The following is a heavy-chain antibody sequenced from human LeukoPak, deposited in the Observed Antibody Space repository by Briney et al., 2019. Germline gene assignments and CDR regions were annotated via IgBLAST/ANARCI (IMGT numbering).Heavy chain of an antibody. J-gene: IGHJ4*02. CDR3: ARDERLLSFLK. D-gene: IGHD3-3*01. Sequence: GGSLRLSCAASGFTFDDYGMSWVRQAPGKGLEWVSGINWNGGSTGYADSVKGRFTISRDNAKNSLYLQMNSLRAEDTAIYYCARDERLLSFLKWGQGTLVTVSS. CDR1: GFTFDDYG. V-gene: IGHV3-20*04. CDR2: INWNGGST.